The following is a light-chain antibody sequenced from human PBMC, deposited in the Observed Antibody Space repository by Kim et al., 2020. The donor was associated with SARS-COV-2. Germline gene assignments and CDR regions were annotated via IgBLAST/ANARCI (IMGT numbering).Light chain of an antibody. Sequence: APGERATLSCRASQSVSGTYLAWYQQKPGQSPRLLMYGASSRATGIPDRFSGSGSGTDFTLTISRLEPEDFAVYYCQQYATSRLTFGGGTKVDIK. V-gene: IGKV3-20*01. CDR3: QQYATSRLT. J-gene: IGKJ4*01. CDR2: GAS. CDR1: QSVSGTY.